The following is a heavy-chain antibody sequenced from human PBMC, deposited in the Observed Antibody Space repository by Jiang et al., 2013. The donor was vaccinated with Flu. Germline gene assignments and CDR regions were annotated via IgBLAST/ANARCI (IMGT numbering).Heavy chain of an antibody. J-gene: IGHJ4*02. CDR3: AHMMGVGGSFDY. Sequence: TLTLTCTFSGFSLSTSGVSVGWIRQPPGKALEWLALFYWDDDKRYSPSLKSRLTITKDTSKNQVVLTMTNMDPVDTANYYCAHMMGVGGSFDYWGQGTLVTVSS. D-gene: IGHD4-23*01. V-gene: IGHV2-5*02. CDR2: FYWDDDK. CDR1: GFSLSTSGVS.